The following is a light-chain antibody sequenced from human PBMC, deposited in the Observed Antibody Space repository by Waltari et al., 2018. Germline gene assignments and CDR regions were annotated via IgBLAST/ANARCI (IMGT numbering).Light chain of an antibody. J-gene: IGLJ2*01. Sequence: QSALTPPASVSGSPGQSITIPCTGTSSDVGGYNLVSWYQQHPGEVPKLMIYEVTKRPSGISNRFSASKSGNTASLTISGLQAEDEADYYCCSFAGSTTVIFGGGTRLTVL. CDR1: SSDVGGYNL. CDR2: EVT. V-gene: IGLV2-23*02. CDR3: CSFAGSTTVI.